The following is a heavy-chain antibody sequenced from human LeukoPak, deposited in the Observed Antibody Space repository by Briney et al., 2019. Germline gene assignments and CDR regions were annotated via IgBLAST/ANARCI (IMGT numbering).Heavy chain of an antibody. J-gene: IGHJ4*02. V-gene: IGHV3-21*01. CDR3: VRLRRNSDTSGFYYYYDF. Sequence: GGSLRLSCLASGYTFSSYIINWVRQAPGKGLEWVSSISVRSNYIYYADSVRGRFRISRDDARDSLYLQMNSLRAEDAAVYYCVRLRRNSDTSGFYYYYDFWGQGTLVTVSS. CDR1: GYTFSSYI. CDR2: ISVRSNYI. D-gene: IGHD3-22*01.